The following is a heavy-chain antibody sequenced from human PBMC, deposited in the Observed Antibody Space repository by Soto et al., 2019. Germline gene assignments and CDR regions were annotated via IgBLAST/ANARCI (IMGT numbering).Heavy chain of an antibody. D-gene: IGHD1-1*01. Sequence: DVQLVESGGGLVQPGESLRLSCAAFGLTISDKKYVAWVRKAPGKGLEWVSALYDVDGSFYADSVKARFTTSSDSSKTTVYLQMNDLRPDDTAVYYCATWHEREHAYDVWGQGTTVTVSS. V-gene: IGHV3-53*01. CDR1: GLTISDKKY. CDR2: LYDVDGS. CDR3: ATWHEREHAYDV. J-gene: IGHJ3*01.